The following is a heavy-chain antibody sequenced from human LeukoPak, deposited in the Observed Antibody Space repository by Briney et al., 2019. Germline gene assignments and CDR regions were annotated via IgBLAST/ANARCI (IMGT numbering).Heavy chain of an antibody. V-gene: IGHV3-66*01. CDR2: IYSGGST. CDR1: GFTVSSNY. Sequence: PGGSLRLSCAASGFTVSSNYMSWVRQAPGKGLEWVSVIYSGGSTYYADSVKGRFTISRDNSKNTLYLQMNSLRAEDTSIYYCSRGSVSSTRGWFDPWGQGTLVTVSS. J-gene: IGHJ5*02. D-gene: IGHD2-2*01. CDR3: SRGSVSSTRGWFDP.